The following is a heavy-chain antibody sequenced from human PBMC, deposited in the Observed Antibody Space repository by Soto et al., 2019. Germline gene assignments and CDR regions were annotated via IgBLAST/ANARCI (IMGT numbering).Heavy chain of an antibody. CDR1: GFTFSDYY. CDR2: ISSSSSYT. D-gene: IGHD6-19*01. CDR3: ARDRMRGWPTPRVVEPHGSMDV. V-gene: IGHV3-11*06. J-gene: IGHJ6*02. Sequence: QVQLVESGGGLVKPGGSLRLSCAASGFTFSDYYMSWIRQAPGKGLEWVSYISSSSSYTNYADSVKGRFTISRDNAKDSLYLQMNSLRAEDTAVYYCARDRMRGWPTPRVVEPHGSMDVWGQGTTVTVSS.